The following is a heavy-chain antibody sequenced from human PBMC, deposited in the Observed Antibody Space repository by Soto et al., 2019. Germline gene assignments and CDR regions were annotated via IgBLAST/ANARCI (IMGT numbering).Heavy chain of an antibody. CDR1: GFTFSSYA. J-gene: IGHJ6*02. CDR2: ISYDGSNK. CDR3: ATDYYDSSGGFFLTPYYYGMDV. D-gene: IGHD3-22*01. Sequence: GGSLRLSCAASGFTFSSYAMHWVRQAPGKGLEWVAVISYDGSNKYYADSVKGRFTISRDNSKNTLYLQMNSLRAEDTAVYYCATDYYDSSGGFFLTPYYYGMDVWGQGTTVTVSS. V-gene: IGHV3-30-3*01.